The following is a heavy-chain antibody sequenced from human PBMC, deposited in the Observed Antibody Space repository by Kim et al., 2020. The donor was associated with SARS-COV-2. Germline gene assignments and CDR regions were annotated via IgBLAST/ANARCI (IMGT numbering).Heavy chain of an antibody. J-gene: IGHJ6*02. CDR2: IYTSGST. Sequence: SETLSLTCTVSGGSISSGSYYWSWIRQPAGKGLEWIGRIYTSGSTNYNPSLKSRVTISVDTSKNQFSLKLSSVTAADTAVYYCARDSSRLYYYYYGMDVWGQGTTVTVSS. CDR1: GGSISSGSYY. CDR3: ARDSSRLYYYYYGMDV. V-gene: IGHV4-61*02. D-gene: IGHD6-13*01.